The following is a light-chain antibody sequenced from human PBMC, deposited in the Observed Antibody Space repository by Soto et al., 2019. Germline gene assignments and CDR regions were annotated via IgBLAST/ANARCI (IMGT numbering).Light chain of an antibody. J-gene: IGKJ1*01. V-gene: IGKV3-20*01. CDR1: QSVSTSY. CDR3: LQYNNSPRWT. CDR2: GAS. Sequence: EIVLTQSPGTLSLSPGERATLSCRASQSVSTSYLAWYQQQPGQAPRLLIYGASSRATGIPDRFSGDGSGTDFTLTISRLEAEDFAVYFCLQYNNSPRWTFGQGTKVEIK.